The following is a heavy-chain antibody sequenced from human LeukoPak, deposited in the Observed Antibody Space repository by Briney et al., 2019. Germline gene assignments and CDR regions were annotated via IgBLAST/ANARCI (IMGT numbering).Heavy chain of an antibody. Sequence: QAGGSLRLSCAASGFTFSSYAMSWVRQAPGKGLEWVSAISGSGGSTYYADSVKGRFSISRDNSKNTLFLQMNNLRAEDTAVYYCAKHEASFCISGECRTMGDLDYWGQGSLVTVSS. CDR2: ISGSGGST. J-gene: IGHJ4*02. V-gene: IGHV3-23*01. CDR1: GFTFSSYA. D-gene: IGHD3-3*02. CDR3: AKHEASFCISGECRTMGDLDY.